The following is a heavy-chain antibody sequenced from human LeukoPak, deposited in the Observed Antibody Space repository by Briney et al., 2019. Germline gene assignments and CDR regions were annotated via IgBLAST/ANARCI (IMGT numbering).Heavy chain of an antibody. D-gene: IGHD3-10*01. CDR3: ARERRGSYYAFES. Sequence: GGSLRLSCAASGFSISDYYMSWVRQSPGKGLEWISHVTSSGSSTKYADSVKGRLTISRDNAKNSVALQMNSLRAEDTAVYYCARERRGSYYAFESWGQGTLVTVSS. J-gene: IGHJ4*02. CDR2: VTSSGSST. CDR1: GFSISDYY. V-gene: IGHV3-11*01.